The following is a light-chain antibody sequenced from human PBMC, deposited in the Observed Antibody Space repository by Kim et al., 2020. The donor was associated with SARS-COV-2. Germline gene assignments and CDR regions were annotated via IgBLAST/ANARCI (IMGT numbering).Light chain of an antibody. J-gene: IGLJ2*01. CDR1: KLGDKF. CDR3: QAWDIGTVL. CDR2: QDD. Sequence: SVSPEQTANIPCAGEKLGDKFVCWYQQRPGQSPQLVIHQDDKRPSGVPDRFSGSNSGNTATLTISGTQAMDEADYYCQAWDIGTVLFGGGTQLTVL. V-gene: IGLV3-1*01.